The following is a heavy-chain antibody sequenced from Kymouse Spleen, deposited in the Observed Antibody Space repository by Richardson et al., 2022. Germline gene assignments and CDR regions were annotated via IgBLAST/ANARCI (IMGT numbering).Heavy chain of an antibody. D-gene: IGHD5-18,IGHD5-18*01. CDR1: GYTFTSYD. V-gene: IGHV1-8*01. Sequence: QVQLVQSGAEVKKPGASVKVSCKASGYTFTSYDINWVRQATGQGLEWMGWMNPNSGNTGYAQKFQGRVTMTRNTSISTAYMELSSLRSEDTAVYYCAVGYSYGFYYYYYGMDVWGQGTTVTVSS. J-gene: IGHJ6*02. CDR2: MNPNSGNT. CDR3: AVGYSYGFYYYYYGMDV.